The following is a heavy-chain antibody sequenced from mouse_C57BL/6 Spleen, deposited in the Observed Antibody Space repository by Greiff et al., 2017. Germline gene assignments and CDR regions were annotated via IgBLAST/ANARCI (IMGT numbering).Heavy chain of an antibody. CDR2: INYDGSST. Sequence: DVMLVEPEGGLVQPGSSMKLSCTASGFTFSDYYMPWVRQVPEKGLEWVANINYDGSSTYYLDSLKSRFIISRDNAKNILYLQMSSLKSEDTATYYCARTYGYGGPWFAYWGQGTLVTVSA. V-gene: IGHV5-16*01. D-gene: IGHD2-2*01. J-gene: IGHJ3*01. CDR1: GFTFSDYY. CDR3: ARTYGYGGPWFAY.